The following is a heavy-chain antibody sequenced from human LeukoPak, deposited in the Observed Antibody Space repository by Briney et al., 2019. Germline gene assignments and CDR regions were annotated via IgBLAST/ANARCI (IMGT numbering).Heavy chain of an antibody. CDR3: ASSIDGGSFDY. Sequence: GGSLRLSCAASGFTFSSYWMSWVRQAPGKGLEWVSSISSSSSYIYYADSVKGRFTISRDNAKNSLYLQMNSLRAEDTAVYYCASSIDGGSFDYWGQGTLVTVSS. CDR2: ISSSSSYI. CDR1: GFTFSSYW. J-gene: IGHJ4*02. D-gene: IGHD3-16*01. V-gene: IGHV3-21*01.